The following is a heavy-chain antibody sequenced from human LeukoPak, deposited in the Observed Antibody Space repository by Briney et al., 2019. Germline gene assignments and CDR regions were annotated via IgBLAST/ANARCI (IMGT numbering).Heavy chain of an antibody. D-gene: IGHD3-10*01. V-gene: IGHV1-69*13. J-gene: IGHJ4*02. CDR1: GGTFSSYA. CDR3: ATDLLGEAGIFDY. CDR2: IIPIFGTA. Sequence: ASVKVSCKASGGTFSSYAISWVRQAPGQGLEWMGGIIPIFGTANYAQKFQGRVTIIADESTSTAYMELSSLRSEDTAVYYCATDLLGEAGIFDYWGQGTLVTVSS.